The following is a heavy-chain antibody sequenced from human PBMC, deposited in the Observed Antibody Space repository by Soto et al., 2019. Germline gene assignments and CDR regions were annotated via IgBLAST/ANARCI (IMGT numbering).Heavy chain of an antibody. CDR3: ARDKTFGGTIGSAFDS. CDR1: GFTFNNYG. Sequence: QVQVVESGGGVVQPGTSLRLSCAASGFTFNNYGMHWVRQAPGKGLEWVAVIWYDASHKYYADSVKGRFTISRDNSKNTLYLQMSSLRGKDTAVYYCARDKTFGGTIGSAFDSWGQGTLVTVSS. J-gene: IGHJ4*02. CDR2: IWYDASHK. D-gene: IGHD3-16*01. V-gene: IGHV3-33*01.